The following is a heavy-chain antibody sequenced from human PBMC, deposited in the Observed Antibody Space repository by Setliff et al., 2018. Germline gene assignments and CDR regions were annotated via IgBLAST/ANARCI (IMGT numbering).Heavy chain of an antibody. CDR3: ARERTIFGILVISGWFDP. Sequence: SETLSLTCTVSGASISDYYWTWIRQPAGKELEWIGRVSASGSTTYNPSLKSRVTMSVDTSRNQISLNLTSVTAADTAMYYCARERTIFGILVISGWFDPWGQGTVVTVS. J-gene: IGHJ5*02. CDR2: VSASGST. D-gene: IGHD3-3*01. V-gene: IGHV4-4*07. CDR1: GASISDYY.